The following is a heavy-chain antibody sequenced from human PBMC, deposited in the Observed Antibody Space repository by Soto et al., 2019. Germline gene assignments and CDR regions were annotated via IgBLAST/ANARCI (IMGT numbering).Heavy chain of an antibody. V-gene: IGHV3-64*07. CDR1: GLTFSSYA. J-gene: IGHJ4*02. CDR3: VVRHSSDYYVY. D-gene: IGHD3-22*01. CDR2: ISSTGVNT. Sequence: EVQLVESGGGLVQPGGSLRLSCAVSGLTFSSYAMHWVRQTPGKRLEYVSSISSTGVNTYYAESVKGRFTISRDNSQNSLYLQMGSLRTEEMAVYSCVVRHSSDYYVYWGKGTLVTVSS.